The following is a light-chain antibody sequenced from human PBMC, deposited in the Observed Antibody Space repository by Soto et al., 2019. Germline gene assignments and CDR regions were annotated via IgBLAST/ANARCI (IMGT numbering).Light chain of an antibody. CDR3: QQLNSYS. Sequence: DIQLTQSPSFLSASVGDKVTITCRASQGIGSSLAWYQQKPGKAPKFLIYAASTLQSGVPSRFSGSGSGTEFTLKTSSLQPEDFATYYCQQLNSYSFGGGTEVEIK. V-gene: IGKV1-9*01. CDR2: AAS. CDR1: QGIGSS. J-gene: IGKJ4*01.